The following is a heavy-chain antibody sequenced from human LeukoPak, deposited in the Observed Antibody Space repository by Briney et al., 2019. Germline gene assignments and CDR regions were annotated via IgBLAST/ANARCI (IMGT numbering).Heavy chain of an antibody. CDR1: GFTYSSYW. CDR2: IKQNGSEK. J-gene: IGHJ4*02. D-gene: IGHD4-17*01. Sequence: PGGPLRLSCAASGFTYSSYWMIWLRQAPGKGLEWVGNIKQNGSEKYYVDSVKGRFTIYRDNAKNSLYLQMNSLRDEDTAVYYCASDYGEEGYWGQGTLVTVSS. V-gene: IGHV3-7*01. CDR3: ASDYGEEGY.